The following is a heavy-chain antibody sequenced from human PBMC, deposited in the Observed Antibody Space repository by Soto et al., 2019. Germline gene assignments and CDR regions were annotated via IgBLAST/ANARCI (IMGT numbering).Heavy chain of an antibody. Sequence: GGSLRLSCAASGFTFSNAWMSWVRQAPGKGLEWVGRIKSKTDGGTTDYAAPVKGRFTISRDDSKNTLYLQMNSLKTEDTAVYYCTTDRRLHLGSYAFDIWGQGTMVTVSS. CDR3: TTDRRLHLGSYAFDI. V-gene: IGHV3-15*01. J-gene: IGHJ3*02. CDR1: GFTFSNAW. CDR2: IKSKTDGGTT. D-gene: IGHD3-16*01.